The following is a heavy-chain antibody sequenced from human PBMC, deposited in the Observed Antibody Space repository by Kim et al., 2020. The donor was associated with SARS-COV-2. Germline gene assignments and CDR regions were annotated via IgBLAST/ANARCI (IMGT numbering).Heavy chain of an antibody. V-gene: IGHV3-21*01. CDR1: GFTFSTSN. CDR3: ARDSPRAAGDSR. D-gene: IGHD3-22*01. J-gene: IGHJ4*02. CDR2: ISSSGSYK. Sequence: GGSLRLSCAASGFTFSTSNMNWVRQAPGKGLEWVSFISSSGSYKYYGDSVKGRFTISRDNAKNSLHLQMNSLRVEDTAVYYCARDSPRAAGDSRWGQGTLVTVSP.